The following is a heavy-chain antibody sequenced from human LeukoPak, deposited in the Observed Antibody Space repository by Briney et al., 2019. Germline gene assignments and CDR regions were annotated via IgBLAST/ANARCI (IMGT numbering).Heavy chain of an antibody. CDR3: AKSGLNRFDY. CDR1: GFTFRNYA. V-gene: IGHV3-23*01. Sequence: PGGSLRLSCAASGFTFRNYAMNWVRQAPGKGLEWVSGFSGSGSTTDYADSVKGRFTISRDNSKNTVYLQMNSLRAEDTAVYYCAKSGLNRFDYWGQGTLVTVSS. CDR2: FSGSGSTT. D-gene: IGHD2-15*01. J-gene: IGHJ4*02.